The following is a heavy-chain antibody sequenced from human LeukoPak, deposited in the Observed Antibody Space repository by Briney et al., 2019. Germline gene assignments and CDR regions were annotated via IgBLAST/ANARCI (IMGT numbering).Heavy chain of an antibody. D-gene: IGHD3-22*01. CDR3: VPYYYDSSGYYPPFDY. CDR1: GGSFSGYY. V-gene: IGHV4-34*01. J-gene: IGHJ4*02. CDR2: INHSGST. Sequence: SETLSLTCAVYGGSFSGYYRSWIRQPPGKGLEWIGEINHSGSTNYNPSLKSRVTISVDTSKNQFSLKLSSVTAADTAVYYCVPYYYDSSGYYPPFDYWGQGTLVTVSS.